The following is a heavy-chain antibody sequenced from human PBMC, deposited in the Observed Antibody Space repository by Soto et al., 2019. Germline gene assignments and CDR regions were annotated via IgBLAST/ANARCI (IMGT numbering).Heavy chain of an antibody. J-gene: IGHJ4*02. D-gene: IGHD3-22*01. CDR3: AGSTYYYDSSGYYYYDY. CDR2: INPSGGST. CDR1: GYTFTSYY. V-gene: IGHV1-46*01. Sequence: ASVKVSCKASGYTFTSYYMHWVRQAPGQGLEWMGIINPSGGSTSYAQKFQGRVTMTRDTSTSTVYMELSSLRSEDTAVYYCAGSTYYYDSSGYYYYDYWGQGTLVTVSS.